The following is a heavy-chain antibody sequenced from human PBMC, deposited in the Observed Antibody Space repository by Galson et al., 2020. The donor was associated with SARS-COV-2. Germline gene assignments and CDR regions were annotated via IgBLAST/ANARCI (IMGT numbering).Heavy chain of an antibody. CDR1: GYTFTSYH. V-gene: IGHV1-46*01. CDR3: AREWGDISSSVFDY. CDR2: INPRDDIT. D-gene: IGHD2-21*02. J-gene: IGHJ4*02. Sequence: ASVKVSCKTSGYTFTSYHLHWVRQAPGQGLEWVGIINPRDDITTYAQKFQGRVTVTRDTSTSTVYMELSSLRREDTAVYFCAREWGDISSSVFDYWVRGTLVTVSS.